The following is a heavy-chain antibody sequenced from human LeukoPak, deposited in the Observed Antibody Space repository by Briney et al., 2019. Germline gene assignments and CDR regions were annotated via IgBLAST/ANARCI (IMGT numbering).Heavy chain of an antibody. CDR2: ISAYNGNT. Sequence: ASVKVSCKASGGTFSSYAISWVRQAPGQGLERMGWISAYNGNTNYAQKLQGRVTMTTDTSTSTAYMELRSLRSDDTAVYYCARPSPYYYDSSGYYFDYWGQGTLVTVSS. V-gene: IGHV1-18*01. J-gene: IGHJ4*02. CDR1: GGTFSSYA. CDR3: ARPSPYYYDSSGYYFDY. D-gene: IGHD3-22*01.